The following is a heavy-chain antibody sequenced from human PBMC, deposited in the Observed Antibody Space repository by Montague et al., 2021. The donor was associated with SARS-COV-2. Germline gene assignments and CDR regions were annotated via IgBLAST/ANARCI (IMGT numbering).Heavy chain of an antibody. CDR3: ARVAGGYYHDSSAYFDY. CDR2: INQSGST. V-gene: IGHV4-34*01. Sequence: SETLSLTCAVYGGSFSGYYWSWIRQPPGKGLEWIGEINQSGSTNYNPSLESRVTLSVDTSKKQFSLKLSSLTAADTAVYYCARVAGGYYHDSSAYFDYWGQGSLVTVSS. D-gene: IGHD3-22*01. CDR1: GGSFSGYY. J-gene: IGHJ4*02.